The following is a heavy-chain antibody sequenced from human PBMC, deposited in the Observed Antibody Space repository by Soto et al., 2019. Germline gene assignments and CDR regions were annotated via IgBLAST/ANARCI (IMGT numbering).Heavy chain of an antibody. Sequence: SVKVSCKASGGTFSSYTISWVRQAPGQGLEWMGRIIPILGIANYAQKFQGRVTITADKSTSTAYMELSSLRSEDTAVYYCARDHCSSTSCHPPWFDPWGPGTLVTVSS. CDR2: IIPILGIA. D-gene: IGHD2-2*01. CDR1: GGTFSSYT. J-gene: IGHJ5*02. V-gene: IGHV1-69*04. CDR3: ARDHCSSTSCHPPWFDP.